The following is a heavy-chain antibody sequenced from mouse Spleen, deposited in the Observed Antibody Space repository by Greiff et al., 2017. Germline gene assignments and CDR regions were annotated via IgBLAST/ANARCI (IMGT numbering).Heavy chain of an antibody. J-gene: IGHJ1*01. CDR3: ARPAYYGNYVGYWYFDV. D-gene: IGHD2-10*01. CDR1: GYTFTDYA. CDR2: ISTYYGNT. V-gene: IGHV1-67*01. Sequence: VQLQQSGPELVRPGVSVKISCKGSGYTFTDYAMHWVKQSHAKSLEWIGVISTYYGNTNYNQKFKGKATMTVDKSSSTAYMELARLTSEDSAIYYCARPAYYGNYVGYWYFDVWGAGTTVTVSS.